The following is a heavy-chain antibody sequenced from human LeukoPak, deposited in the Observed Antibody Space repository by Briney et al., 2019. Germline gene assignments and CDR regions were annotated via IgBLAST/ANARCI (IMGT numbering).Heavy chain of an antibody. CDR2: IIPILGIA. Sequence: LVKVSCKASGGTFSSYTISWLRQAPGQGLEWMGRIIPILGIANYAQKFQGRVTITADKSTSTAYMELSSLRSEDTAVYYCARATNITMFGVDPTDWGQGTLVTVSS. D-gene: IGHD3-3*01. J-gene: IGHJ4*02. CDR3: ARATNITMFGVDPTD. V-gene: IGHV1-69*02. CDR1: GGTFSSYT.